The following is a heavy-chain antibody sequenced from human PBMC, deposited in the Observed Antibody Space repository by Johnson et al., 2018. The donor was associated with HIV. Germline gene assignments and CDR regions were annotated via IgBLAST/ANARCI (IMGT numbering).Heavy chain of an antibody. Sequence: QVQLVESGGGVVQPGRSLRLSWAASGFTFSSYAMHWVRQAPGKGLEWVAVISYDGSNKYYADSVKGRFTISRDNSKNTLYLQMNSLRAEDTAVYYCTTPGYDTEDAFDIWGQGTMVTVSS. D-gene: IGHD3-9*01. CDR1: GFTFSSYA. J-gene: IGHJ3*02. CDR2: ISYDGSNK. V-gene: IGHV3-30*14. CDR3: TTPGYDTEDAFDI.